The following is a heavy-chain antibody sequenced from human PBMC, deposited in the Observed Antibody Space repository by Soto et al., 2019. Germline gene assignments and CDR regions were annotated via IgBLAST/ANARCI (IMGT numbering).Heavy chain of an antibody. CDR1: GRCCTRSSYY. Sequence: QSLQCTWFVSGRCCTRSSYYWAWIRQPPGKGLEWIARIHSHSGSTYYEPPLRGRVLISVDSSKNHFSLNLSSVTAADTAVDYCATPGDAYGLDVWGQGTTVTVSS. D-gene: IGHD2-21*02. CDR3: ATPGDAYGLDV. J-gene: IGHJ6*02. CDR2: IHSHSGST. V-gene: IGHV4-39*01.